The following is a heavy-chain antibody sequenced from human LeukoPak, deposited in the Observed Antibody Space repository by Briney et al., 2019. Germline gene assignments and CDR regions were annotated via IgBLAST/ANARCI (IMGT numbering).Heavy chain of an antibody. V-gene: IGHV3-30*02. CDR3: AKDAQYSSSWDYYFDY. CDR2: IRYDGSNK. Sequence: GWPLRLSCAASGFTFSSYCMHWVRQAPGKGLEWVAFIRYDGSNKYYADSVKGRFTISRDNSKNTLYLQMNSLRAEDTAVYYCAKDAQYSSSWDYYFDYWGQGTLVTVSS. J-gene: IGHJ4*02. D-gene: IGHD6-13*01. CDR1: GFTFSSYC.